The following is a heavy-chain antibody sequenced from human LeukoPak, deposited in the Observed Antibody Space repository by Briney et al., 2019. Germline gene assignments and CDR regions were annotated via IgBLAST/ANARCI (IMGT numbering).Heavy chain of an antibody. J-gene: IGHJ6*02. D-gene: IGHD2-15*01. CDR2: ISSNGGST. Sequence: GGSLRLSCSASGFTFSTYATHWVRQAPGKGLEYVSAISSNGGSTYYADSVKGRFTISRDNSKNTLYLQMNSLRAEDTAVYYCARERSLGYCSGGSCEDYYYYYGMDVWGQGTTVTVSS. V-gene: IGHV3-64*04. CDR1: GFTFSTYA. CDR3: ARERSLGYCSGGSCEDYYYYYGMDV.